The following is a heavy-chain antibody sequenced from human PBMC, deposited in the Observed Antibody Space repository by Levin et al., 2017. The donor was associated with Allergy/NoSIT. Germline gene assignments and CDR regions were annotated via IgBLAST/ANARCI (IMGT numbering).Heavy chain of an antibody. CDR1: GGTFSRYP. J-gene: IGHJ4*02. CDR2: IIPILGIA. CDR3: ARGLDY. Sequence: SVKVSCKASGGTFSRYPITWVRQAPGQGLEWMGRIIPILGIANYAQKFQGRVTITADMSTSTAYMELNSLRSDDTAVYYCARGLDYWGQGTLVTVSS. V-gene: IGHV1-69*04.